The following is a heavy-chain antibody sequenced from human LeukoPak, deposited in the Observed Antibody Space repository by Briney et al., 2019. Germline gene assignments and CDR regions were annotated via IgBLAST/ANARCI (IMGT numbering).Heavy chain of an antibody. J-gene: IGHJ4*02. CDR3: ARHPLRSAAGSDY. CDR1: AVSISSYY. CDR2: IYYSGSN. Sequence: PSETLSLTCTVSAVSISSYYWSWIRQPPGKGLEWIGYIYYSGSNNYHPSLKSRVTISVDPSENQFSLKLSSVTAADTAVYYCARHPLRSAAGSDYWGQGTLVSVS. V-gene: IGHV4-59*08. D-gene: IGHD6-13*01.